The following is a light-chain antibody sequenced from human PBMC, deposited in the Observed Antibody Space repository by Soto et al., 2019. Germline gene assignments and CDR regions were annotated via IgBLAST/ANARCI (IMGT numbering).Light chain of an antibody. CDR1: QSISGN. Sequence: EIVMTHSPGTLSVSPCERATLSFRASQSISGNLVWYQQKPGQAPRLLIYGASTRATGIPERFSGSGSGTDFTLTISRLEPEDFAVYFCQQYGSSPETFGQGTKVDIK. CDR3: QQYGSSPET. V-gene: IGKV3-20*01. CDR2: GAS. J-gene: IGKJ1*01.